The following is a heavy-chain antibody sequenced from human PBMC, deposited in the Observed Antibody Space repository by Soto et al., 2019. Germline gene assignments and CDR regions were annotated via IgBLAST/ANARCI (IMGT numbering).Heavy chain of an antibody. V-gene: IGHV4-39*01. CDR1: GGSISSSSYY. Sequence: QLQLQESGPGLVKPSETLSLTCTVSGGSISSSSYYWGWIRQPPGKGLEWIGSIYYSGSTYYNPSLKSRVPISVDTSKNQFSLKLSSVTAADTAVYYCAKYGAATIDYWDQGTLVTVSS. CDR2: IYYSGST. D-gene: IGHD6-25*01. J-gene: IGHJ4*02. CDR3: AKYGAATIDY.